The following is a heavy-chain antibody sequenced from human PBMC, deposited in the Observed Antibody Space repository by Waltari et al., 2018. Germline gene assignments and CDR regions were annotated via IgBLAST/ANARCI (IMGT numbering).Heavy chain of an antibody. D-gene: IGHD6-13*01. CDR1: GYTFTNYD. V-gene: IGHV1-8*01. Sequence: QVQLVQSGAEVKKPGASVKVSCKASGYTFTNYDINWVRQATGQGPEWMGWVNPNSGNTGYEPKFQDRLSMTTNNSISTAYMELPSLTSDDTAIYYCARGAAPGKGAHWFAPWGQGTLVTVSS. CDR3: ARGAAPGKGAHWFAP. CDR2: VNPNSGNT. J-gene: IGHJ5*02.